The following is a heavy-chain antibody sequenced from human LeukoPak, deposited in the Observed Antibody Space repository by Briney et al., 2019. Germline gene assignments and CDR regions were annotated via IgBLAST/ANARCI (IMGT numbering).Heavy chain of an antibody. J-gene: IGHJ4*02. D-gene: IGHD1-1*01. CDR3: ARVRKLPLEWDLIDF. CDR1: GVSISSGGSY. Sequence: VKPSQTLSLTCTVSGVSISSGGSYWTWIRQRPGEALELIGYIYHGGNTYYNPSLMSRIVLSVDTSKSQFSLKVTSVAAADTALYYCARVRKLPLEWDLIDFWGQGTLVTVSS. V-gene: IGHV4-31*03. CDR2: IYHGGNT.